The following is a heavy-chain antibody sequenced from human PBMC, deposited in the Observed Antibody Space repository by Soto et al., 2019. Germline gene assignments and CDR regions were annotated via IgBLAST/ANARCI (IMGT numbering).Heavy chain of an antibody. V-gene: IGHV1-46*01. CDR1: GYTFTSYY. Sequence: QVQLVQSGAEVKKPGASVKVSCKASGYTFTSYYMHWVRQAPGQGLEWMGIINPSGGSTSYAQKFQGRVTMTRDTSTSPVYMELSSMRSEDTAVYYCAREGVLWFGELFYSYGMDVWGQGTTVTVSS. CDR3: AREGVLWFGELFYSYGMDV. D-gene: IGHD3-10*01. J-gene: IGHJ6*02. CDR2: INPSGGST.